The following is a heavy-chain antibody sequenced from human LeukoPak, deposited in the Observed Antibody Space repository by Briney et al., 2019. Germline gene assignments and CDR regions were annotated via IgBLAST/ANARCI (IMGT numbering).Heavy chain of an antibody. J-gene: IGHJ4*02. CDR2: IRYDASNK. V-gene: IGHV3-30*02. CDR3: AKDANFRVPGED. D-gene: IGHD3-10*01. Sequence: GGSLRLSCAASGFTFSDYGMHWVRQAPGKGLEWVTFIRYDASNKYYSDSVRGRFTVSRVNSKNTLYLQMNSLRPDDTAVYFCAKDANFRVPGEDWGQGTLVTVSS. CDR1: GFTFSDYG.